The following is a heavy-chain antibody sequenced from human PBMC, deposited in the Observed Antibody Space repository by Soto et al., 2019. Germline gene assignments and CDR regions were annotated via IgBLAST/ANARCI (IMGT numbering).Heavy chain of an antibody. Sequence: ASVKVSCKASGYTFTSYYMHWVRQAPGQGLEWMGIINPSGSSTSYAQKYQGRVTMTRDTSTSTVYMELSSLISEDTAVYYCARDLGGITGTDGDYWGQGTLVTVSS. CDR2: INPSGSST. D-gene: IGHD1-20*01. V-gene: IGHV1-46*01. J-gene: IGHJ4*02. CDR1: GYTFTSYY. CDR3: ARDLGGITGTDGDY.